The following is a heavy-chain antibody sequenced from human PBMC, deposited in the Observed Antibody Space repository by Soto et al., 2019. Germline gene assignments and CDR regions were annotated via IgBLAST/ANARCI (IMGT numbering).Heavy chain of an antibody. V-gene: IGHV1-18*01. Sequence: ASVKVSCKASGYTFTSYGISWVRQAPGQGLEWMGWSSAYNGNTNYAQKLQGRVTMTTDTSTSTAYMELRSLRSDDTAVYYCARDRDFWSGYNWFDPWGQGTLVTVSS. J-gene: IGHJ5*02. CDR2: SSAYNGNT. CDR3: ARDRDFWSGYNWFDP. CDR1: GYTFTSYG. D-gene: IGHD3-3*01.